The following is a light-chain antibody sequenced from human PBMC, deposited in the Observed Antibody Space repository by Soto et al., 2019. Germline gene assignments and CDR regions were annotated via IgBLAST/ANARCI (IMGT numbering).Light chain of an antibody. V-gene: IGKV3-15*01. J-gene: IGKJ4*01. CDR2: GAS. CDR3: QQFNDWPPLT. Sequence: EIVMTQSPATLSVSPGERATLSCRASQSVGSNLAWYQQKPGQGPRLLIHGASTRATGVPARFSGSGSGTDFTLTISSLQSEDFAVYYCQQFNDWPPLTFGGGTKVETK. CDR1: QSVGSN.